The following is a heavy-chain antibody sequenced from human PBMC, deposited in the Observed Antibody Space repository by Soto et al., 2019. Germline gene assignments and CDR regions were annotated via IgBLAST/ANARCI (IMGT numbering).Heavy chain of an antibody. CDR1: GYTFTGYY. D-gene: IGHD6-13*01. CDR2: INPNSGGT. V-gene: IGHV1-2*04. CDR3: ARALGVAAAGTVWFDP. Sequence: ASVKVSCKASGYTFTGYYMHWVRQAPGQGLEWMGWINPNSGGTNYAQKFQGWVTMTRDTSISTAYMELSRLRSDDTAVYYCARALGVAAAGTVWFDPWGQGTLVTVSS. J-gene: IGHJ5*02.